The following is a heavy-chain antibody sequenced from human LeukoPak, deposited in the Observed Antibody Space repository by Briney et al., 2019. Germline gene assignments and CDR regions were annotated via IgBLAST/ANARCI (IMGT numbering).Heavy chain of an antibody. V-gene: IGHV4-39*02. CDR2: ICYSGNT. D-gene: IGHD3-22*01. CDR3: ARLTHSYYSDTSGYYPYYYMDV. J-gene: IGHJ6*03. CDR1: AGSISSSDYY. Sequence: PSETLSLTCTVSAGSISSSDYYWGRIRQSPGKGLEWIRRICYSGNTYYNPSLKSRVTISVDTSKNHFSLRLSSVTAADTAVYYCARLTHSYYSDTSGYYPYYYMDVWGKGTRVTVSS.